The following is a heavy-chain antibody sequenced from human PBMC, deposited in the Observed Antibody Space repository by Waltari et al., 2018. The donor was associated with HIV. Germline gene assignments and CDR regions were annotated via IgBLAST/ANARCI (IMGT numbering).Heavy chain of an antibody. CDR1: GFTFDDYA. J-gene: IGHJ3*02. Sequence: EVQLVESGGGLVQPGRSLRLSCAASGFTFDDYAMHWVRQAPGKGLEWVSGISWNSGSTGYADSVKGRFTISRDNAKNSLYLQMNSLRAEDTALYYCAKDPTMITFGGVIVGNAFDIWGQGTMVTVSS. CDR3: AKDPTMITFGGVIVGNAFDI. V-gene: IGHV3-9*01. D-gene: IGHD3-16*02. CDR2: ISWNSGST.